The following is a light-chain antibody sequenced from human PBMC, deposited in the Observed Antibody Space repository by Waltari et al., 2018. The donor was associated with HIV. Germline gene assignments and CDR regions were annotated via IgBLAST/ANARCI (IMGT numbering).Light chain of an antibody. V-gene: IGLV2-14*01. Sequence: QSALTQPASVSGSPGPSIPISCTGTSSDVGGYNYFSWYQQHPGKAPKLMIYDVSKRPSGVSNRFSGSKSGNTASLTISGLQAEDEADYYCSSYTSSSTLVFGGGTKLTVL. CDR1: SSDVGGYNY. CDR3: SSYTSSSTLV. CDR2: DVS. J-gene: IGLJ2*01.